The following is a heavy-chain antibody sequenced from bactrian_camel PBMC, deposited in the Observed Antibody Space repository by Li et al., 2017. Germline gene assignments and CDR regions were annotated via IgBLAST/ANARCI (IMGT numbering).Heavy chain of an antibody. D-gene: IGHD3*01. CDR2: IDSDGVT. J-gene: IGHJ4*01. Sequence: HVQLVESGGGSAQAGGSLRLSCTASGYTSSSFCMGWFRQVPGKEREGVAVIDSDGVTSYAESVKGRFTISHDNAKNSVDLQMNSLKPDDTAVYYCAATGQVLSVAGCRTQGTQVTVS. CDR1: GYTSSSFC. V-gene: IGHV3S9*01.